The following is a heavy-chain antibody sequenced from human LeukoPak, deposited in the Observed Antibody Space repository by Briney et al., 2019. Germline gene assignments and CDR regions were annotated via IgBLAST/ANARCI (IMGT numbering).Heavy chain of an antibody. CDR1: GGSISICY. CDR2: IYNSGNT. V-gene: IGHV4-59*01. Sequence: SETLSLTCTVSGGSISICYWSWIRQPPGKGLEWIGYIYNSGNTNYNPSFKSRVTISEDTPKNQFSLKLSSVTAADTAVYYCVRDKELNYWGQGTLVTVSS. CDR3: VRDKELNY. D-gene: IGHD3-10*01. J-gene: IGHJ4*02.